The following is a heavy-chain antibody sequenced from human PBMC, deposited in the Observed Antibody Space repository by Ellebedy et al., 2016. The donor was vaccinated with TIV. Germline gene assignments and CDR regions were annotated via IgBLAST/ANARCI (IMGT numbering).Heavy chain of an antibody. V-gene: IGHV1-69*04. CDR1: GGTFSSYA. Sequence: SVKVSXKASGGTFSSYAISWVRQAPGQGLEWMGRIIPILGIANYAQKFQGRVTITADKSTSTAYMELSSLRSEDTAVYYCARMREYSSTPDSSRFDPWGQGTLVTVSS. CDR2: IIPILGIA. CDR3: ARMREYSSTPDSSRFDP. D-gene: IGHD6-6*01. J-gene: IGHJ5*02.